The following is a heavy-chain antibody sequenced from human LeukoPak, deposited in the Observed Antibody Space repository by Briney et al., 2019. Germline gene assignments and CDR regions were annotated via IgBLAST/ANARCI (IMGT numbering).Heavy chain of an antibody. J-gene: IGHJ2*01. V-gene: IGHV3-9*03. D-gene: IGHD2-2*01. CDR3: AKASADWYFDL. Sequence: PGGSLRLSCAASGFNFNDYAMHWVRQAPGKGLEWVSGISWNSGTVAYADSVKGRFTISRDNSKKSLYLQMNSLRAEDMALHYCAKASADWYFDLWGRGTLVTVSS. CDR1: GFNFNDYA. CDR2: ISWNSGTV.